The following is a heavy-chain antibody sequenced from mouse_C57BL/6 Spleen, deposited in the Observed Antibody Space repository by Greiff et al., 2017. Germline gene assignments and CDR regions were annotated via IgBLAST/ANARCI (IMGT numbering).Heavy chain of an antibody. CDR3: AIVYYNGSNYYWYFDV. J-gene: IGHJ1*03. CDR1: GYTFTSYW. Sequence: QVQLQQPGAELVKPGASVKVSCKASGYTFTSYWMHWVKQRPGQGLEWIGRIHPYDSDTNYNQKFKGKATLTVDKSSSTAYMQLSSLTSEDSAVYYCAIVYYNGSNYYWYFDVWGTGTTVTVSS. D-gene: IGHD1-1*01. V-gene: IGHV1-74*01. CDR2: IHPYDSDT.